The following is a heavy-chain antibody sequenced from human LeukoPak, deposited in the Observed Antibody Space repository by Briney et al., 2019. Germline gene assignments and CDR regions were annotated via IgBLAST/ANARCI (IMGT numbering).Heavy chain of an antibody. CDR2: INPNSGGT. J-gene: IGHJ3*02. CDR3: ARVPDYYDSSGRHGAFDI. Sequence: ASVKVSCKASGYTFTGYHMHWVRQAPGQGLEWMGCINPNSGGTNYAQKFQGRVTMTRDTSISTAYMELSRLRSDDTAVYYCARVPDYYDSSGRHGAFDIWGQGTMVTVSS. CDR1: GYTFTGYH. D-gene: IGHD3-22*01. V-gene: IGHV1-2*02.